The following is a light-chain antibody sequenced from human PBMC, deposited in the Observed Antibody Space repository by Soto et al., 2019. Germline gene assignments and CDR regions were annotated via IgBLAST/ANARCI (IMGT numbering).Light chain of an antibody. Sequence: EIVLTQFPVTLSLSPGERATLSCRASQYVISSYLAWYQQRPGQAPRLLMNGASSRATGIPERFSGSGSGKDFTLTISRLEPEDFAVYYCQQHGTLLERKCGPGTK. CDR1: QYVISSY. V-gene: IGKV3-20*01. CDR2: GAS. J-gene: IGKJ1*01. CDR3: QQHGTLLERK.